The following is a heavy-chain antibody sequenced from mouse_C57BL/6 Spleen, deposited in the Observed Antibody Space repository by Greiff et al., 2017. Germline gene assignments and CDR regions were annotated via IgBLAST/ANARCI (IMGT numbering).Heavy chain of an antibody. J-gene: IGHJ4*01. D-gene: IGHD3-2*02. CDR3: AKHERETAQATYRYAMDY. V-gene: IGHV2-9*01. CDR1: GFSLTSYG. CDR2: IWGGGST. Sequence: VKLQESGPGLVAPSQSLSITCTVSGFSLTSYGVDWVGQPPGKGLEWLGVIWGGGSTNYNSALMSRLSISKDNSKSQVFLKMNSLQTDDTAMYYCAKHERETAQATYRYAMDYWGQGTSVTVSS.